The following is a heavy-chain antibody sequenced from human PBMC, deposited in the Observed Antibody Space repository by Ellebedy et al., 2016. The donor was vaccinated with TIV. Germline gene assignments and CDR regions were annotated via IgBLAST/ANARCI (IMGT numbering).Heavy chain of an antibody. Sequence: GESLKISCAAPGLTFSSYRMSWVRQPPGKGLEWVRNINQDGSEKYYVDSVRGRFTISRDNAKNSLYLQMNSLGADDSAVYYCATDGSYGDYRSPAHAFEFWGQGTMVTVSS. CDR1: GLTFSSYR. V-gene: IGHV3-7*01. CDR2: INQDGSEK. CDR3: ATDGSYGDYRSPAHAFEF. J-gene: IGHJ3*01. D-gene: IGHD4-17*01.